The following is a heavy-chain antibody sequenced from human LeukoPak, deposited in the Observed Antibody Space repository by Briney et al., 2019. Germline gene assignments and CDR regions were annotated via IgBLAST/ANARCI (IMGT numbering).Heavy chain of an antibody. CDR2: INPNSGGT. J-gene: IGHJ4*02. CDR1: GYTFTGYY. V-gene: IGHV1-2*02. CDR3: AGTMVRGVIRRGVFDY. Sequence: GASVKVSCKASGYTFTGYYIHWVRQAPGQGLEWMGWINPNSGGTNYAQKFQGRVTMTRDTSISTAYMELSRLRSDDTAVYYCAGTMVRGVIRRGVFDYWGQGALVTVSS. D-gene: IGHD3-10*01.